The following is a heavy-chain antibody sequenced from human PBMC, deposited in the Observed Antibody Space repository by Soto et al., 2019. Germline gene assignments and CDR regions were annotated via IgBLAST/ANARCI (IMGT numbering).Heavy chain of an antibody. V-gene: IGHV3-64*01. Sequence: EVQLVESGGGLVQPGGSLRLSCAASGFTFSRYAMHWVRQAPGKGLEYVSAISSNGGSTYYANSVKGRFTISRDNSKSTLALQMGSLRAEEMAVYYRAREGYCSGTSCYSFDYWGQGALVTVSS. D-gene: IGHD2-2*01. CDR2: ISSNGGST. CDR1: GFTFSRYA. CDR3: AREGYCSGTSCYSFDY. J-gene: IGHJ4*02.